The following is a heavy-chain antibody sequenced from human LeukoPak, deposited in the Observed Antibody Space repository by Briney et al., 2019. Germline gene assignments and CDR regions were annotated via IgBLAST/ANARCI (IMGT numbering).Heavy chain of an antibody. CDR1: GGSISSYY. V-gene: IGHV4-59*01. Sequence: SETLSLTCTVSGGSISSYYWSWIRQPPGKGLEWIGYIYYSGSTKYNPSAKSRVTISLDTSKNQFSLKLSSVTAADTAVYYCARGSPNTYYYGSGYMDVWGKGTTVTISS. D-gene: IGHD3-10*01. CDR3: ARGSPNTYYYGSGYMDV. CDR2: IYYSGST. J-gene: IGHJ6*03.